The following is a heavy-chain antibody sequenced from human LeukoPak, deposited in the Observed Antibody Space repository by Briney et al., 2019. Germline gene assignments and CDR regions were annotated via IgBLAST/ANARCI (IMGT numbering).Heavy chain of an antibody. CDR3: ARLYTYYYDSSGYYSFSWFDP. CDR1: GGSFSGYY. Sequence: SETLSLTCAVSGGSFSGYYWSWIRQPPGKGLEWIGEINHSGSTNYNPSLKSRVTISVDTSKNQFSLKLSSVTAADTAVYSCARLYTYYYDSSGYYSFSWFDPWGQGTLVTVSS. J-gene: IGHJ5*02. CDR2: INHSGST. D-gene: IGHD3-22*01. V-gene: IGHV4-34*01.